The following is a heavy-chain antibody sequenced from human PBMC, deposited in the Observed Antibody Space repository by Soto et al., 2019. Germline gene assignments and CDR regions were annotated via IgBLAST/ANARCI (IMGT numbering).Heavy chain of an antibody. Sequence: PSETLSLTCTVSGAPITINYWSWIRQAPGKGLEWIGYIYYSGSTTYNPSLKSRVTMSADTSKDQFSLKLNSVTAADTAVYYCARDAGGLYAHWGPGIMVTVSS. J-gene: IGHJ4*02. D-gene: IGHD2-15*01. V-gene: IGHV4-59*01. CDR3: ARDAGGLYAH. CDR2: IYYSGST. CDR1: GAPITINY.